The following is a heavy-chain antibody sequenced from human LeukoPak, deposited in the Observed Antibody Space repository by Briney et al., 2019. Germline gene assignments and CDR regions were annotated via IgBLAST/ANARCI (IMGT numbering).Heavy chain of an antibody. V-gene: IGHV3-23*01. J-gene: IGHJ4*02. CDR1: GFTFSSYV. CDR2: ISGSGTST. Sequence: GGSLRLSCAASGFTFSSYVMSWVRQTPGKGLEWVSAISGSGTSTYYAASMKGRFTIARDNSKQTLYLQMNSLIAEDAAVFYCAKDVHWLSACDYWGEGTVVTVSS. D-gene: IGHD3-9*01. CDR3: AKDVHWLSACDY.